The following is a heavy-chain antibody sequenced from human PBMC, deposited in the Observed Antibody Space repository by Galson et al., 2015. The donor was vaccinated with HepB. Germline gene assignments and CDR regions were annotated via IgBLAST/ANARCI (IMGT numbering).Heavy chain of an antibody. Sequence: SLRLSCAASGFTFSSYWMHWVRQAPGKGLVWVSRINSDGSSTSYADSVKGRFTISRDNAKNTLYLQMNSLRAEDTAVYYCARSTIAVAGKLQDYWGQGTLVTVSS. CDR3: ARSTIAVAGKLQDY. V-gene: IGHV3-74*01. D-gene: IGHD6-19*01. CDR2: INSDGSST. CDR1: GFTFSSYW. J-gene: IGHJ4*02.